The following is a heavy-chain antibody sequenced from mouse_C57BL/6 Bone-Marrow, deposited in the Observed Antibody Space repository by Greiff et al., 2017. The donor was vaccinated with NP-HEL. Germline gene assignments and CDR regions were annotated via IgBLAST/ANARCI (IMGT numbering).Heavy chain of an antibody. V-gene: IGHV5-4*01. D-gene: IGHD2-3*01. CDR1: GFTFSSYA. J-gene: IGHJ2*01. CDR2: ISDGGSYT. CDR3: ARGFYDGLNY. Sequence: EVQGVESGGGLVKPGGSLKLSCAASGFTFSSYAMSWVRQTPEKRLEWVATISDGGSYTYYPDNVKGRFTISRDNAKNNLYLQMSHLKSEDTAMYYCARGFYDGLNYWGQGTTLTVSS.